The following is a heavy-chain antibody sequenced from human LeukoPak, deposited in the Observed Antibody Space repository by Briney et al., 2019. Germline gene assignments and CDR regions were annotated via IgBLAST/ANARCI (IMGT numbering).Heavy chain of an antibody. CDR2: IYYNGVT. V-gene: IGHV4-39*07. J-gene: IGHJ4*02. CDR3: ARGLGTTPRN. CDR1: GGSISSSSYY. D-gene: IGHD4-11*01. Sequence: SETLSLTCTVSGGSISSSSYYWGWVRQPPGKGLEWIASIYYNGVTYYNPSLTSRVTISVDTSKNQFSLKLSSVTAADTAVYYCARGLGTTPRNWGQGTLVTVSS.